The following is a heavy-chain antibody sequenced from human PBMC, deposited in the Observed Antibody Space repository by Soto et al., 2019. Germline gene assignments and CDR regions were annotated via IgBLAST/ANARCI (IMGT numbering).Heavy chain of an antibody. CDR2: IYYSGST. J-gene: IGHJ6*02. V-gene: IGHV4-31*03. CDR1: GGSISRGNYY. D-gene: IGHD3-22*01. Sequence: QVQLQESGPGLVKPSQTLSLTCTVSGGSISRGNYYWSWIRQHPGKGLEWIGYIYYSGSTYYNPSLKSRVTISVDTPKIQFSLKLSSVTAPDPAVYYCARQNYDSSGTAVDVWGQGTTVTVSS. CDR3: ARQNYDSSGTAVDV.